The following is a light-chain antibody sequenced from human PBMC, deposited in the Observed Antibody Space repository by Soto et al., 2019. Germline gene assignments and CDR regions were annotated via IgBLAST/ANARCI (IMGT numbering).Light chain of an antibody. CDR2: EVY. Sequence: QSALTQPPSASGSPGQSVTISCTGTSSDVGTYNDVSWYQQHPGKAPKLLIYEVYKWPSGVPDRFSGSKSGYTASLAVARLQAEDEADYYCSSYAGSNNLVFCGGTKLTV. J-gene: IGLJ2*01. CDR1: SSDVGTYND. CDR3: SSYAGSNNLV. V-gene: IGLV2-8*01.